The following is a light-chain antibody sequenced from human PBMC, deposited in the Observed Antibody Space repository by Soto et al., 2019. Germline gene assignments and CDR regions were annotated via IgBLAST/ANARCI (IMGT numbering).Light chain of an antibody. CDR2: AAS. V-gene: IGKV1-39*01. CDR1: QSIATY. Sequence: DIQMTQSPPSLSASVGDRVTIACRASQSIATYLNWYQQRTGQAPQLLISAASTLRSGVPSRFSGSGSVTDFTLTIDSLQTEDFASYYCHQSYTFPITCGQGTRL. J-gene: IGKJ5*01. CDR3: HQSYTFPIT.